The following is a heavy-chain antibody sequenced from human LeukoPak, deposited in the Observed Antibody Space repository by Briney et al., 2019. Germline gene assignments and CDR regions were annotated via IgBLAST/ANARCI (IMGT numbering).Heavy chain of an antibody. CDR2: INAGNGKT. Sequence: ASVKVSCKASGYSFSDYAIQWVRQAPGQRLEWMGWINAGNGKTKYSQNFQGRGTITRDRSASTAYMELSSLRSEDASTYYCARGRWTATETTYYLDYWGQGTLVTVSS. CDR3: ARGRWTATETTYYLDY. J-gene: IGHJ4*02. D-gene: IGHD4-17*01. CDR1: GYSFSDYA. V-gene: IGHV1-3*01.